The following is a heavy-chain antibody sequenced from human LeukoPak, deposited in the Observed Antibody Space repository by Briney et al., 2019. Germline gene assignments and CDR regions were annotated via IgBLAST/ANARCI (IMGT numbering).Heavy chain of an antibody. CDR3: ARLPMVRGVIHLDC. CDR1: GFTFSSYA. D-gene: IGHD3-10*01. CDR2: VSASGGST. V-gene: IGHV3-23*01. Sequence: GGSLGLSCAASGFTFSSYAMNWVRQAPGKGLEWVSTVSASGGSTYYADSVEGRFTISRDNSKNTLYLQMNSLRTDDTAVYFCARLPMVRGVIHLDCWGQGTLVTVSS. J-gene: IGHJ4*02.